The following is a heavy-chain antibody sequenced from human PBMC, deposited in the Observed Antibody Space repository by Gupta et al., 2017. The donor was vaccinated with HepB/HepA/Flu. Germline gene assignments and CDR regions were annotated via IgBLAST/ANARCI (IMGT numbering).Heavy chain of an antibody. V-gene: IGHV3-9*01. D-gene: IGHD7-27*01. CDR1: GFTFEDYA. CDR2: ISWNSGSI. J-gene: IGHJ3*02. Sequence: EVQLVESGGGLVQPGRSLRRSCAASGFTFEDYAMHWVRQAPGKGLEWVSGISWNSGSIGYADSVKGRFTISRDNAKKSLYLQMNSLRAEDTALYYCAKDILGTDSGAFDIWGQGTMVTVSS. CDR3: AKDILGTDSGAFDI.